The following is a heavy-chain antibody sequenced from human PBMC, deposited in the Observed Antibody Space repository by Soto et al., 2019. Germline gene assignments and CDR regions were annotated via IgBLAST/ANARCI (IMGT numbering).Heavy chain of an antibody. D-gene: IGHD2-15*01. V-gene: IGHV5-10-1*01. J-gene: IGHJ4*02. Sequence: GESLKISCKGSGYRFTSNRTSWVRQMPGKGLEWMGRIDPSDSYTEYSPSFQGHVTISVDKSISTAYLQWSSLKASDTAMYYCASGRDAFLATFNYWGQGTLVTVSS. CDR1: GYRFTSNR. CDR3: ASGRDAFLATFNY. CDR2: IDPSDSYT.